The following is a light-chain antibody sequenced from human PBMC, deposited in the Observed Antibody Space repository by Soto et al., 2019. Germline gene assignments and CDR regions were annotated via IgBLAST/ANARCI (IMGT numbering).Light chain of an antibody. CDR3: QQYGSSPLT. Sequence: DIVLSQSPGTLSLSAGERAAVSCRTSQSVSSSYLAWYQQKPGQAPRLLIYGASSRATGIPDRFSGSGSGTDFTLTISRLDPEDFAVYYCQQYGSSPLTFGGGTKVDI. V-gene: IGKV3-20*01. J-gene: IGKJ4*01. CDR2: GAS. CDR1: QSVSSSY.